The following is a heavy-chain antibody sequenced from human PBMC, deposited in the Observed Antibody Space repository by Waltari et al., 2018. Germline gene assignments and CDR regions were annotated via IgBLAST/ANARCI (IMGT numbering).Heavy chain of an antibody. CDR1: GYTFTSYA. CDR3: ASATSTIFGGSAPYYYYGMDV. V-gene: IGHV1-3*01. CDR2: INACNGNK. D-gene: IGHD3-3*01. J-gene: IGHJ6*02. Sequence: QVQLVQSGAEVKKPGASVKVSCKASGYTFTSYAMHWVRQAPGQRLEWMGWINACNGNKKYSQKFQGRVTITRDTSASTAYRERSSLRSEDTAVYYCASATSTIFGGSAPYYYYGMDVWGQGTTVTVSS.